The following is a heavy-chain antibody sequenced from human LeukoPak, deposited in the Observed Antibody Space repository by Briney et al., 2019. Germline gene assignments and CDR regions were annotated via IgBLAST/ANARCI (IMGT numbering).Heavy chain of an antibody. CDR1: GYTFTSYG. J-gene: IGHJ4*02. CDR3: ARGQSPGPMVRGVTLDY. V-gene: IGHV1-18*01. CDR2: ISAYNGNT. D-gene: IGHD3-10*01. Sequence: ASVKVSCKASGYTFTSYGISWVRQAPGQGLEWMGWISAYNGNTNYAQKLQGRVTMTTDTSTSTAYMELRSLRSDDTAVYYCARGQSPGPMVRGVTLDYWGQGTLVTVSS.